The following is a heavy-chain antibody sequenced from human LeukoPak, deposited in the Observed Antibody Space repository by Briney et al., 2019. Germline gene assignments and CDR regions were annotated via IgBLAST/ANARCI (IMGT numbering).Heavy chain of an antibody. Sequence: GGSLRLSFAASGFTFSSYSMNWVRQAPGKGLEWVSSISSSSSYIYNADSVKGRFTISRDNAKNSLYLQMNSLRAEDTAVYYCARHVADTVDTAMVIGPEYYYYYMDVWGKGTTVTVSS. J-gene: IGHJ6*03. CDR3: ARHVADTVDTAMVIGPEYYYYYMDV. D-gene: IGHD5-18*01. CDR2: ISSSSSYI. CDR1: GFTFSSYS. V-gene: IGHV3-21*01.